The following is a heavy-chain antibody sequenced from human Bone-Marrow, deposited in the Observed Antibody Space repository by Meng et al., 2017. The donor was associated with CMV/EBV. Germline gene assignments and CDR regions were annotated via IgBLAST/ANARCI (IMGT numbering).Heavy chain of an antibody. CDR1: GFTFGDYA. CDR3: ARDFRERYYDLWSGYYNYYYGMDV. Sequence: GESLKISCTASGFTFGDYAMSWVRQAPGKGLEWVANIKQDGSEKYYVDSVNGRCTISRDNAKKSLYLQMNSLRAEDTAVYYCARDFRERYYDLWSGYYNYYYGMDVWGQGTTVTVSS. V-gene: IGHV3-7*01. J-gene: IGHJ6*02. CDR2: IKQDGSEK. D-gene: IGHD3-3*01.